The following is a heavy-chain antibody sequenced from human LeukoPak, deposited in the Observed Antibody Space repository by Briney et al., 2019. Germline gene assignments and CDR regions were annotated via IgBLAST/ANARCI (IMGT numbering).Heavy chain of an antibody. CDR1: GFIFSTYA. CDR3: VKDRTPDGYYSVDY. D-gene: IGHD3-3*01. V-gene: IGHV3-23*01. CDR2: IIGNAAMT. J-gene: IGHJ4*02. Sequence: GGSLRLSCTASGFIFSTYAMNWVRQAPGKGLEWVSVIIGNAAMTDYADSVKGRFTISRDNSKNTLYLQMDSLRAEDTAVYYCVKDRTPDGYYSVDYWGQGTPVTVSS.